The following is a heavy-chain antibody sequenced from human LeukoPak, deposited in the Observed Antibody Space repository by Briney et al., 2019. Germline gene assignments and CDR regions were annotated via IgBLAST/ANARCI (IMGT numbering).Heavy chain of an antibody. V-gene: IGHV4-59*08. J-gene: IGHJ4*02. CDR1: GGSISSYY. CDR3: ARQGYADFSPRPFDY. D-gene: IGHD4-17*01. Sequence: PSETLSLTCTVSGGSISSYYWSWIRQPPGKGLEWIGYIYYSGSTNYNPSLKNRVTISVDTSKNQFSLKLRSVTAADTAVFYCARQGYADFSPRPFDYWGQGTLVTVSS. CDR2: IYYSGST.